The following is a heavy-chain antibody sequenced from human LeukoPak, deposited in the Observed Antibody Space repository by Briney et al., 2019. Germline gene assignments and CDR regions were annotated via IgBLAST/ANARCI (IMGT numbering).Heavy chain of an antibody. Sequence: PSETLSLTCAVYGGSFSGYYWSWIRQPPGKGLEWIGEINHSGSTNYNPSLKSRVTISVDTSKNQFSLKLSSVTAADTAVYYCARLSWYGSGRSYYYYYYMDVWGKGTTVTISS. CDR3: ARLSWYGSGRSYYYYYYMDV. D-gene: IGHD3-10*01. CDR2: INHSGST. CDR1: GGSFSGYY. J-gene: IGHJ6*03. V-gene: IGHV4-34*01.